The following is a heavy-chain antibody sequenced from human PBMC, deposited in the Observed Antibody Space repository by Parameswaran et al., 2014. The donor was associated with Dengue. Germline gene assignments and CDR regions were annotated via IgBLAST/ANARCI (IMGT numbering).Heavy chain of an antibody. CDR2: ISGSGGST. V-gene: IGHV3-23*01. D-gene: IGHD3-3*01. J-gene: IGHJ5*02. CDR1: GFTFSSYA. CDR3: AKSLYYDFWSGYPNWFDP. Sequence: GVLRLSCAASGFTFSSYAMSWVRQAPGKGLEWVSAISGSGGSTYYADSVKGRFTISRDNSKNTLYLQMNSLRAEDTAVYYCAKSLYYDFWSGYPNWFDPGAREPWSPSPQ.